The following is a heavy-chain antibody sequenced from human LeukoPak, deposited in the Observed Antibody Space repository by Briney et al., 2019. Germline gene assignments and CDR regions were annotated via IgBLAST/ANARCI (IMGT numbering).Heavy chain of an antibody. CDR3: TRTFTGAHYYYIPV. J-gene: IGHJ6*03. V-gene: IGHV4-59*08. Sequence: PSETLSLTCAVSGDSISPYYWTWIRQPPGGSLEYIGFISDTGTTNYNPSLRGRVSISVDTSKSQFSRKLKSVTAADSAIYYCTRTFTGAHYYYIPVWGAGTTVTVSS. D-gene: IGHD7-27*01. CDR2: ISDTGTT. CDR1: GDSISPYY.